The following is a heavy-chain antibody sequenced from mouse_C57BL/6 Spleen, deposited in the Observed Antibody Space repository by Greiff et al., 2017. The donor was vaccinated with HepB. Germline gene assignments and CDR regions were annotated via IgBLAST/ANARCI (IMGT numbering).Heavy chain of an antibody. J-gene: IGHJ2*01. CDR1: GYTFTSYW. V-gene: IGHV1-59*01. CDR3: ARLRLYFDY. D-gene: IGHD1-2*01. Sequence: QVQLQQPGAELVRPGPSVKLSCKASGYTFTSYWMHWVKQRPGQGLEWIGVIDPSDSYTNYNQKFKGKATLTVDTSSSTAYMQLSSLTSEDSAVYYCARLRLYFDYWGQGTTLTVSS. CDR2: IDPSDSYT.